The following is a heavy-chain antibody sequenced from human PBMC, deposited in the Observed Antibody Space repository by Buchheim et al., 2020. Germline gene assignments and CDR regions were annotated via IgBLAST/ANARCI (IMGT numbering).Heavy chain of an antibody. D-gene: IGHD3-22*01. J-gene: IGHJ5*02. CDR3: ARLRSSGLP. V-gene: IGHV4-34*01. CDR1: GGSFSGFH. Sequence: QVQVQQWGAGLLKPSETLSLTCTVYGGSFSGFHWSWIRQPPGKGLEWMGEIRQGGTSYNSSLKSRLTISADTSMAHLTLRLRSATAADTAVYYCARLRSSGLPWGQGTL. CDR2: IRQGGT.